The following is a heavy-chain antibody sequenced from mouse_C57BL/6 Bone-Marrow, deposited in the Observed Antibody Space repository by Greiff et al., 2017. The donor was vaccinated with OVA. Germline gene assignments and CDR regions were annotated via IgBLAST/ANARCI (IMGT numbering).Heavy chain of an antibody. Sequence: VQLQQSGPELVKPGASVKISCKASGYAFSSSWMNWVKQRPGKGLEWIGRIYPGDGDTNYNGKFKGKATLTADKSSSTAYMQLSSLTSADSAVYFCAGAYYSPIFSMDYWGQGTSVTVSS. J-gene: IGHJ4*01. D-gene: IGHD2-12*01. CDR1: GYAFSSSW. CDR2: IYPGDGDT. V-gene: IGHV1-82*01. CDR3: AGAYYSPIFSMDY.